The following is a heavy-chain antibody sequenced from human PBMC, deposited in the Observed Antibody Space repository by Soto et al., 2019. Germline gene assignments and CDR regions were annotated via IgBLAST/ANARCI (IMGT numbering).Heavy chain of an antibody. J-gene: IGHJ6*02. Sequence: SVEVSCKASGGTFSSYAISWVRQAPGQGLEWMGGIIPILGTANYAQKFQGRVTITADESTSTAYMELSSLRSEDTAVYYCARRSSSWYVGKYYYGMDVWGQGTTVTVSS. CDR3: ARRSSSWYVGKYYYGMDV. D-gene: IGHD6-13*01. V-gene: IGHV1-69*13. CDR2: IIPILGTA. CDR1: GGTFSSYA.